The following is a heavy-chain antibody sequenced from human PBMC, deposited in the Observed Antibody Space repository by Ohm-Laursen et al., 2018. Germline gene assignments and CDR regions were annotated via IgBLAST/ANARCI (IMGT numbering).Heavy chain of an antibody. CDR3: AKDQMASSWSHDAFDM. D-gene: IGHD6-13*01. Sequence: SLRLSCAASGFTFSSYGMHWVRQAPGKGLDWVAVISYDGSNEYYADSVKGRFTISRDNSKNTLYLQMNSLRAEDTAVYYCAKDQMASSWSHDAFDMWGQGTMVTVSS. J-gene: IGHJ3*02. CDR1: GFTFSSYG. CDR2: ISYDGSNE. V-gene: IGHV3-30*18.